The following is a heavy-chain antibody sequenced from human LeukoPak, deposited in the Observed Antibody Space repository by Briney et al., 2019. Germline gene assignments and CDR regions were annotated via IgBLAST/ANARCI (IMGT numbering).Heavy chain of an antibody. V-gene: IGHV4-31*03. CDR3: ARGPGSDDILTGPSYGMDV. CDR2: IYYSGST. D-gene: IGHD3-9*01. CDR1: GGSISSGGYY. Sequence: SETLSLTCTVSGGSISSGGYYWSWIRQHPGKGLEWIGYIYYSGSTYYNPSLESRVTISVDTSKNQFSLKLSSVTAADTAVYYCARGPGSDDILTGPSYGMDVWGQGTTVTVSS. J-gene: IGHJ6*02.